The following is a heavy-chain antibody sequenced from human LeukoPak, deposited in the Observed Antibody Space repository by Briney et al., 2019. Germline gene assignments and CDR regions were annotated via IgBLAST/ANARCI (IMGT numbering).Heavy chain of an antibody. Sequence: PSQTLSLTCTVSGGSISSGGYYWSWIRQPPGKGLEWIGSIYYSGSTYYNPSLKSRVTISVDTSKNQFSLKLSSVTAADTAVYYCARGRGDSSGYVDAFDIWGQGTMVTVSS. CDR1: GGSISSGGYY. CDR2: IYYSGST. CDR3: ARGRGDSSGYVDAFDI. J-gene: IGHJ3*02. D-gene: IGHD3-22*01. V-gene: IGHV4-39*07.